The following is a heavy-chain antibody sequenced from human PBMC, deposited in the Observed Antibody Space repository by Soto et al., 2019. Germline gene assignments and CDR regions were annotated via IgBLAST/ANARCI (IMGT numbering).Heavy chain of an antibody. J-gene: IGHJ5*02. Sequence: VASVKASCKASGDTFTSNYMHSVRQAPGQGLEWMGIINPSGDTSYAQKFQGRVTMTRDTSTSTVYMELSSLRSEDTAVYYCARDTHDPSRYSGTYYVWFDPWGQGTLVTVSS. D-gene: IGHD1-26*01. CDR1: GDTFTSNY. CDR2: INPSGDT. V-gene: IGHV1-46*01. CDR3: ARDTHDPSRYSGTYYVWFDP.